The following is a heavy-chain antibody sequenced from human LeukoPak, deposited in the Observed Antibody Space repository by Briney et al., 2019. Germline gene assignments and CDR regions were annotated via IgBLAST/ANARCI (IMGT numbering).Heavy chain of an antibody. CDR1: GYTFTSYG. D-gene: IGHD3-22*01. V-gene: IGHV1-18*01. CDR3: ARDFRMDFYYYDSSAKGSLNWFDP. CDR2: ISAYNGNT. Sequence: ASVKVSCKASGYTFTSYGISWVRQAPGQGLEWMGWISAYNGNTNYAQKLQGRVTMTTDTSTSTAYMELRSLRSDDTAVHYCARDFRMDFYYYDSSAKGSLNWFDPWGQGTLVTVSS. J-gene: IGHJ5*02.